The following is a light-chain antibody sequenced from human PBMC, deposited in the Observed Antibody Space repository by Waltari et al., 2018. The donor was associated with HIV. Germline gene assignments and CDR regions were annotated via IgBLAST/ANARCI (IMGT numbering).Light chain of an antibody. Sequence: QSALSQPASVSGSFGQSITISCTGTSSDVGGYQYVSWYQQQPGKAPKLLISEVINRPSGVSSRFSGSKSGNTASLTIFWLQAEDEADYYCSSYTNRDTVVFGGGTKLTVV. CDR1: SSDVGGYQY. CDR3: SSYTNRDTVV. V-gene: IGLV2-14*03. J-gene: IGLJ2*01. CDR2: EVI.